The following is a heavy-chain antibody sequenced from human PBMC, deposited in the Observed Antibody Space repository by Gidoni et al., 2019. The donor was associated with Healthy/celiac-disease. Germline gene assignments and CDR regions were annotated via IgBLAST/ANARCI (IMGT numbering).Heavy chain of an antibody. D-gene: IGHD4-17*01. CDR3: AKDYAFDY. J-gene: IGHJ4*02. CDR2: ISYDGSNK. V-gene: IGHV3-30-3*02. Sequence: QVQLVESGGGVVQPGRSLRRSCAASGFTFSSYAMHWVRQAPGKGLEWVAVISYDGSNKYYADSVKGRFTISRDNSKNTLYLQMNSLRAEDTAVYYCAKDYAFDYWGQGTLVTVSS. CDR1: GFTFSSYA.